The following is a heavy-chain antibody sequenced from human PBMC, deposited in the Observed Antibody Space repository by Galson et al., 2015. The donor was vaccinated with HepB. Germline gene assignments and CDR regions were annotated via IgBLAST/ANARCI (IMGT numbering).Heavy chain of an antibody. V-gene: IGHV2-70*17. D-gene: IGHD1-26*01. CDR2: IDWDDDK. CDR3: SRTSLVGPGIYYFAP. CDR1: GFSLTTSRVC. J-gene: IGHJ4*02. Sequence: PALVKPTQTVALTCTFSGFSLTTSRVCVSWIRQSPGKALQWLARIDWDDDKFYNTSVKTRLTISKDITKNQVVLTMTNLDPEDTGMYYCSRTSLVGPGIYYFAPWGQGTPVTASS.